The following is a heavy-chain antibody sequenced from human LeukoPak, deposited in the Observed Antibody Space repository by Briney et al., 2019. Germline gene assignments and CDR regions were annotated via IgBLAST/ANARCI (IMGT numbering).Heavy chain of an antibody. D-gene: IGHD1-26*01. V-gene: IGHV3-21*01. CDR2: ISSSSSYI. CDR1: GFTFSSYS. CDR3: ARDLKPYYAYRSGCDP. J-gene: IGHJ5*02. Sequence: GGSLRLSCAASGFTFSSYSMNWVRQAPGKGLEWVSSISSSSSYIYYADSVKGRFTISRDNAKNSLYLQMNSLRAEDTAVYYCARDLKPYYAYRSGCDPWGQGTVVTVSS.